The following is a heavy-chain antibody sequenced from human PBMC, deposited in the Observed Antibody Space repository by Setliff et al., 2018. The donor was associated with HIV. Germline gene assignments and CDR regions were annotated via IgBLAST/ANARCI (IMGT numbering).Heavy chain of an antibody. J-gene: IGHJ4*02. V-gene: IGHV4-34*12. CDR1: GGSFSGYY. Sequence: SETLSLTCAAYGGSFSGYYWSWIRQPPGKGLKWIGEIIPSGSTNYNPSLKSRVTISVDRSNSHFSLNLSSVTAADTAVYYCASLNYDILSGSWTYFDYWGQGTLVTV. D-gene: IGHD3-9*01. CDR2: IIPSGST. CDR3: ASLNYDILSGSWTYFDY.